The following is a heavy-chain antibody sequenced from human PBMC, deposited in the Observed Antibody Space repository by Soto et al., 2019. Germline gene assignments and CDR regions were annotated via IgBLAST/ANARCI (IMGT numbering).Heavy chain of an antibody. CDR3: ERGFTGFRYGMDV. Sequence: TLSLTCTVSGGSISSGGYYWSWIRQHPGKGLEWIGYIYYSGSTYYNPSLKSRVTISVDTSKNQFSLKLSSVTAADTAVYYCERGFTGFRYGMDVWGQGTTVTVSS. V-gene: IGHV4-31*03. J-gene: IGHJ6*02. D-gene: IGHD3-10*01. CDR2: IYYSGST. CDR1: GGSISSGGYY.